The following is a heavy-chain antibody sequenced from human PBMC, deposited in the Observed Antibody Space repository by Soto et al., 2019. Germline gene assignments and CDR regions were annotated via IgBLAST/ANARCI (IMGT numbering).Heavy chain of an antibody. D-gene: IGHD3-10*01. Sequence: SETLSLTCTVSGGSISSSSSSWDWIRQPPGKGLEWIGSIYHSGSTYYNPSLKSRVTMSVDTSKRQFSLKLSSVTAADTAVYFCARHWPPEYYGSGSYYNVSFDYWGQGILVTVSS. CDR3: ARHWPPEYYGSGSYYNVSFDY. CDR2: IYHSGST. J-gene: IGHJ4*02. V-gene: IGHV4-39*01. CDR1: GGSISSSSSS.